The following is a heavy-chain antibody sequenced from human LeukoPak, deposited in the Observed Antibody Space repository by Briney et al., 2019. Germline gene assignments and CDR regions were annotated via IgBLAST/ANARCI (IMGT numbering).Heavy chain of an antibody. CDR3: ARGWDTAMGP. J-gene: IGHJ5*02. CDR1: GGSISSSSYY. V-gene: IGHV4-39*07. D-gene: IGHD5-18*01. Sequence: SETLSLTCTVSGGSISSSSYYWGWIRQPPGKGLEWIGSIYYSGSTYYNPSLKSRVTISVDTSKNQFSLKLSSVTAADTAVYYCARGWDTAMGPWGQGTLVTVSS. CDR2: IYYSGST.